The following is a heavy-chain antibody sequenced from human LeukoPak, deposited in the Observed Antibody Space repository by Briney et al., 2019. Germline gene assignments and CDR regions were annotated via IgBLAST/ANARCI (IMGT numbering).Heavy chain of an antibody. Sequence: GGSLRLSCAASGFTFSSYGIHWVRQAPGKGLEWVANTNQDESEKYYVDSVRGRFTISRENAKNSLYLQMNSLRAGDTAVYYCARAPGYSSSWYDYWGQGTLVTVSS. CDR1: GFTFSSYG. J-gene: IGHJ4*02. D-gene: IGHD6-13*01. CDR2: TNQDESEK. V-gene: IGHV3-7*04. CDR3: ARAPGYSSSWYDY.